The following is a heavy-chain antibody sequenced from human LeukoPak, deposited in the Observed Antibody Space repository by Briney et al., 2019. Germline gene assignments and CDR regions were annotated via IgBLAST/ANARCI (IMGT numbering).Heavy chain of an antibody. CDR3: ARGEYYYGSRSYPGFDY. V-gene: IGHV4-38-2*01. CDR2: IYRSGTT. CDR1: GYSISSGFY. D-gene: IGHD3-10*01. J-gene: IGHJ4*02. Sequence: PSETLSLTCAVSGYSISSGFYWGWIRQPPGKGLEWIGSIYRSGTTYLNPSLESRVTISVDTSKNQFSLKLSSVTAADTAVYYCARGEYYYGSRSYPGFDYWGQGTLVTVSS.